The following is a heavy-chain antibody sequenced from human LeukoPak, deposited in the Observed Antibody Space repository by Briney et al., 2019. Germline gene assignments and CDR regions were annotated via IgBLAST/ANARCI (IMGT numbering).Heavy chain of an antibody. D-gene: IGHD3-10*01. CDR2: ISSSGSTI. CDR3: AKGGYGSGRYSGFDI. CDR1: GFTFSSYD. Sequence: GGSLKLSCAASGFTFSSYDMNWVRQAPGKGLEWVSFISSSGSTIYYVDSVKGRFTISRDNSKNTLYLQMNSLRAEDTAIYYCAKGGYGSGRYSGFDIWGQGTMVTVSS. V-gene: IGHV3-48*03. J-gene: IGHJ3*02.